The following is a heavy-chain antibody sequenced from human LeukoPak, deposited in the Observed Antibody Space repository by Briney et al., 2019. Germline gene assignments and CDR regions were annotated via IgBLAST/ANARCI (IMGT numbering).Heavy chain of an antibody. CDR2: IRYDGSNK. V-gene: IGHV3-30*02. CDR3: ARDLLSGYYYYYYYMDV. D-gene: IGHD3-22*01. CDR1: GFTFSSYG. Sequence: GGSLRLSCAASGFTFSSYGMHWVRQAPGKGLEWVAFIRYDGSNKYYADSVKGRFTISRDNSKNTLYLQMNSLRAEDTAVYYCARDLLSGYYYYYYYMDVWGKGTTVTISS. J-gene: IGHJ6*03.